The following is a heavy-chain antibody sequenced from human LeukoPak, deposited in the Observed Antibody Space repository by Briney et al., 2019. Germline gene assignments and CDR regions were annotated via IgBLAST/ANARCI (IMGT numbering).Heavy chain of an antibody. Sequence: PGGSLRLSCAGFGFTFSSYSMNWVRQAPGKGLEWVSSISSSSSYIYYADSVKGRFTISRDNAKNSLYLQMNSLRAEDTAVYYCARDPRFLEWLPKSAFDIWGQGTMVTVSS. V-gene: IGHV3-21*01. CDR3: ARDPRFLEWLPKSAFDI. CDR2: ISSSSSYI. D-gene: IGHD3-3*01. J-gene: IGHJ3*02. CDR1: GFTFSSYS.